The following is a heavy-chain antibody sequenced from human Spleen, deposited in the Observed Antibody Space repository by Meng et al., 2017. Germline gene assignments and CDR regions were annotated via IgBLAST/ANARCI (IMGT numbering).Heavy chain of an antibody. CDR1: GGSVTGNY. J-gene: IGHJ6*02. CDR2: FYPSGST. Sequence: SETLSLTCIVSGGSVTGNYWSWIRQPAGKGLEWIGRFYPSGSTSYNPSLKSRVTMSVDTSKNQFSLKLSSVTAADTAVYYCARVPITFGGGGYYGMDVWGQGTTVTVSS. CDR3: ARVPITFGGGGYYGMDV. D-gene: IGHD3-16*01. V-gene: IGHV4-4*07.